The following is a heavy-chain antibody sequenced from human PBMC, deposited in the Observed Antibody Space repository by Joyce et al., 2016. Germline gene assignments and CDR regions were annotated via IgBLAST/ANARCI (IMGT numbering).Heavy chain of an antibody. CDR2: INPNGGSA. Sequence: QVQLVQSGAEVKKPGASVRVSCKASGYTFTNYTVHWVRQAPGHGLEWMGIINPNGGSASCAQKFQGRVTMTRDTSTSTVYMELSSLRYEDTALYYCARVRSGGENWWSFDLWGRDTLVIVSS. J-gene: IGHJ2*01. V-gene: IGHV1-46*01. CDR1: GYTFTNYT. D-gene: IGHD3-10*01. CDR3: ARVRSGGENWWSFDL.